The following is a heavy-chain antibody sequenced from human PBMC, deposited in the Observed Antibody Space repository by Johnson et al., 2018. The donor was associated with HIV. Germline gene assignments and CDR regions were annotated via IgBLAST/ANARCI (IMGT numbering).Heavy chain of an antibody. D-gene: IGHD6-19*01. V-gene: IGHV3-30*04. CDR1: GFTFRSYA. Sequence: QMLLVESGGDVVQPGRSLRLSCAASGFTFRSYAMHWVRQAPGKGLKWVAAIGNDGNDKDYADSVKGRFTISRDNSRNTLYLQLNSLRAVDKAVCYCARVLTGVYSSGFVGAFEIWGQGTVVTVSS. CDR2: IGNDGNDK. CDR3: ARVLTGVYSSGFVGAFEI. J-gene: IGHJ3*02.